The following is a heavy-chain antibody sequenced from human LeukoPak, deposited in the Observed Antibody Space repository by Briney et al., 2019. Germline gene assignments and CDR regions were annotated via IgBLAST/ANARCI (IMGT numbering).Heavy chain of an antibody. CDR3: ARRQYGSGSPLYY. Sequence: ASVKVSCKDSGYTFTSYDINWVRQTTGQGLEWMGWMNPNSGNTGYAQKFQGRVTLTGNTSISTAYMELSSLRSEDTAVYYCARRQYGSGSPLYYWGQGTLVTVSS. D-gene: IGHD3-10*01. CDR1: GYTFTSYD. V-gene: IGHV1-8*03. J-gene: IGHJ4*02. CDR2: MNPNSGNT.